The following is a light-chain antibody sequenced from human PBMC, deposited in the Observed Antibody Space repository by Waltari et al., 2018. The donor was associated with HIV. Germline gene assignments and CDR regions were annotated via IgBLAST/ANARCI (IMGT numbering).Light chain of an antibody. CDR2: LKSDGSH. CDR1: SGHSNCA. Sequence: QLVLTQSHSAPASLGASVKPTCTPISGHSNCAIAWPHPQPGKSTRYLMKLKSDGSHIKGDGTPDRFSGSSSGAERYLTITSRQSEDEADDYCQTWGTGIQEMFGGGTKLTVL. J-gene: IGLJ3*02. V-gene: IGLV4-69*01. CDR3: QTWGTGIQEM.